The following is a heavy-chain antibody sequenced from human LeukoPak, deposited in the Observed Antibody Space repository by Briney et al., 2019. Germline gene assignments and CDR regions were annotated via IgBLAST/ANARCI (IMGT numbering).Heavy chain of an antibody. CDR1: GFTFSSYA. V-gene: IGHV3-30-3*01. Sequence: GGSLRLSCAASGFTFSSYAMHWVRQAPGKGLEWVAVISYDGSNKYYADSVKGRFTISRDNSKNTLYLQMNSLRAEDTAVYYCARQSSSWQGAFDIWGQGTMVTVSS. J-gene: IGHJ3*02. D-gene: IGHD6-13*01. CDR2: ISYDGSNK. CDR3: ARQSSSWQGAFDI.